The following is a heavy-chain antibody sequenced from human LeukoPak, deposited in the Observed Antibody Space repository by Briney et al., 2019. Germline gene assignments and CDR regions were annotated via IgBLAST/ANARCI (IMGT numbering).Heavy chain of an antibody. D-gene: IGHD1-20*01. Sequence: SQTLSLTCAISGDSVSSNSAAWNWVRQSPSRGLEWLGRTYYRSQWYNEYAVSVKSRITINPDTSKNQFSLQLKSVTPEDTAVYYCARDLRYTNTWTPEAFDIWGQGTMVTVS. V-gene: IGHV6-1*01. CDR3: ARDLRYTNTWTPEAFDI. CDR1: GDSVSSNSAA. J-gene: IGHJ3*02. CDR2: TYYRSQWYN.